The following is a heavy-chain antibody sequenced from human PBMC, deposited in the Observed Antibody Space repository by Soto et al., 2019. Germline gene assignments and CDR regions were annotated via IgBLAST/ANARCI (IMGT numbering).Heavy chain of an antibody. D-gene: IGHD2-15*01. CDR3: AKALGYCSGGSCYDTDY. Sequence: GGSLRLSCAASGFTFSSYGMHWVRQAPGKGLEWVAVISYDGSNKYYADSVKGRFTISRDNSKNTLYLQMNSLRAEDTAVYYCAKALGYCSGGSCYDTDYWGQGTLVTVSS. J-gene: IGHJ4*02. CDR2: ISYDGSNK. CDR1: GFTFSSYG. V-gene: IGHV3-30*18.